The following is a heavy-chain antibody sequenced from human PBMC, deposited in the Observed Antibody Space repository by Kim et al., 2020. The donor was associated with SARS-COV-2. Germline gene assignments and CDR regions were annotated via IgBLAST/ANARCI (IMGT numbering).Heavy chain of an antibody. D-gene: IGHD6-13*01. J-gene: IGHJ5*02. CDR3: AREQFSSSWFNGWFDP. V-gene: IGHV4-59*01. Sequence: PSLKRRVTIPVDTSKNQFSMKRSSVTAADTAVYYCAREQFSSSWFNGWFDPWGQGTLVTVSS.